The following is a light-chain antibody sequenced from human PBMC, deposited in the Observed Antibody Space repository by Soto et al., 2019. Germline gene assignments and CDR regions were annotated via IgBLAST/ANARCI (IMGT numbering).Light chain of an antibody. CDR3: QQCGDSPT. J-gene: IGKJ2*01. CDR1: QSVSTWY. Sequence: EIVLTQSPGTLSLSPGERATLTCRASQSVSTWYLAWYQQKPGQAPRLLISSASNRATGISDRFSGSGSGTDFTLTIRRLEPEDSAVYFWQQCGDSPTFGQGTKVEIK. V-gene: IGKV3-20*01. CDR2: SAS.